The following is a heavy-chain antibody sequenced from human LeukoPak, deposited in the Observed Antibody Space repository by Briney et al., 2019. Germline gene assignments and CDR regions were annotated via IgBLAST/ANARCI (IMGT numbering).Heavy chain of an antibody. Sequence: GASVNVSCKASGYTFTGYYMHWVRQAPGQGLEWMGWINPISGVTNFAQNLLGRVSMSRDTSIRTAYLDMYSLTFDDTAVFYCAGGGYSGFDPFHFWDQGTLVTVSS. CDR2: INPISGVT. D-gene: IGHD5-12*01. J-gene: IGHJ4*02. CDR1: GYTFTGYY. V-gene: IGHV1-2*02. CDR3: AGGGYSGFDPFHF.